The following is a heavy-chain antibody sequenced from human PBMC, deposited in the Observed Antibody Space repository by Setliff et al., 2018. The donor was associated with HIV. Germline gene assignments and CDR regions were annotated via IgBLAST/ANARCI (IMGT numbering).Heavy chain of an antibody. CDR1: GYTFNNYY. J-gene: IGHJ5*02. CDR2: INADNGNT. CDR3: AREFSSSWYDWFDP. V-gene: IGHV1-3*01. Sequence: ASVKVSCKASGYTFNNYYIHWVRQAPGQGPEWMGWINADNGNTKYSQKFQGRVTITRDTSASTAYMELSSLRSEDTAVYYCAREFSSSWYDWFDPWGQGTLVTVSS. D-gene: IGHD6-13*01.